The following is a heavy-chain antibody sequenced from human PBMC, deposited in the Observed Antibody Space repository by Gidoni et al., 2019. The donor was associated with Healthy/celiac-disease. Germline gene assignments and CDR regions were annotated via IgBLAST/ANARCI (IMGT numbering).Heavy chain of an antibody. J-gene: IGHJ4*02. Sequence: EVQLLESGGGLVQPGGSLRLSCAASGFPFSTYAMNWVRQAPGKGLEWVSTISGRGGSTHTADSLKGRFTISRDNSKSMLFLHLSTLRAEDTAIYYCAKGLPAADTGIFDFWGQGTLVTVSS. V-gene: IGHV3-23*01. CDR1: GFPFSTYA. CDR3: AKGLPAADTGIFDF. CDR2: ISGRGGST. D-gene: IGHD2-2*01.